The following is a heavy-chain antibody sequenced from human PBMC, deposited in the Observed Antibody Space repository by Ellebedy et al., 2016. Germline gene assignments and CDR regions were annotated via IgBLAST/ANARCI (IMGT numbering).Heavy chain of an antibody. CDR2: IYSGGTT. CDR1: GFTVSSNY. J-gene: IGHJ4*02. CDR3: ARDRSRTMIALDY. Sequence: GESLKISCAASGFTVSSNYMSWVRQAPGKGLEWVSVIYSGGTTYYADSVKGRFTISRDNSKNTLYLQMNSLRAEDTAVYYCARDRSRTMIALDYWGQGTLVTVSS. V-gene: IGHV3-66*01. D-gene: IGHD3-22*01.